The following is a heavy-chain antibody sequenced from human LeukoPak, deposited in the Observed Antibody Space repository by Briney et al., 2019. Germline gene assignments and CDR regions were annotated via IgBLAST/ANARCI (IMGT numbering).Heavy chain of an antibody. D-gene: IGHD3-10*01. J-gene: IGHJ6*03. CDR2: INAGNGNT. CDR3: ARETRRSSNYYYYYMDV. Sequence: ASVKVSCKASGYTFTSYGISWVRQAPGQGLEWMGWINAGNGNTKYSQEFQGRVTITRDTSASTAYMELSSLRSEDMAVYYCARETRRSSNYYYYYMDVWGKGTTVTVSS. CDR1: GYTFTSYG. V-gene: IGHV1-3*03.